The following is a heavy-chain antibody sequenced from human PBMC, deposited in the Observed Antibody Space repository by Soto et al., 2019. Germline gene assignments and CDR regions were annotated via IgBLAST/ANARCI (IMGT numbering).Heavy chain of an antibody. V-gene: IGHV4-31*03. D-gene: IGHD3-10*01. Sequence: SETLSLTCTVSGGSISSGGYYWSWIRQHPGKGLEWIGYIYYSGSTYYNPSLKSRVTISVDTSKNQFSLKLSSVTAADTAVYYCAGAPSGSYRDDVFDYWGQGTLVTVSS. J-gene: IGHJ4*02. CDR3: AGAPSGSYRDDVFDY. CDR2: IYYSGST. CDR1: GGSISSGGYY.